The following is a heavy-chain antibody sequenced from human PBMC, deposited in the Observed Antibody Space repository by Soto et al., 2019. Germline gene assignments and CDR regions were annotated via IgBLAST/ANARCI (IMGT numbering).Heavy chain of an antibody. J-gene: IGHJ4*02. D-gene: IGHD5-18*01. V-gene: IGHV1-69*02. CDR1: GGTFSSYT. CDR3: ASGRSGYSYGLSTPTHDY. CDR2: IIPILGIA. Sequence: QVQLVQSGAEVKKPGSSVKVSCKASGGTFSSYTISWVRQAPGQGLEWMGRIIPILGIANYAQKFQGRVTTTADXXTXTXXMERSSLRSEDTAVYYCASGRSGYSYGLSTPTHDYWGQGTLVTVS.